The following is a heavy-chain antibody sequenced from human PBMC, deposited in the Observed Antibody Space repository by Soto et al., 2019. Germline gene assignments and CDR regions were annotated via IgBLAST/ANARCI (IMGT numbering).Heavy chain of an antibody. CDR1: GYTFANYW. CDR3: ARHKLLYFDSSGHVYYYYGMDV. J-gene: IGHJ6*02. D-gene: IGHD3-22*01. CDR2: IYPGDSDT. V-gene: IGHV5-51*01. Sequence: PGESLKISCESSGYTFANYWIGWVRQVPGKGLEWMGIIYPGDSDTRYSPSFQGQVTISADKSISTAYLQWSSLKASDTAMYYCARHKLLYFDSSGHVYYYYGMDVWGQGTTVTVSS.